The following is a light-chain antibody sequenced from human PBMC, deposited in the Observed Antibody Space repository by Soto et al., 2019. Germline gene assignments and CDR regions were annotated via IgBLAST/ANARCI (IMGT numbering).Light chain of an antibody. J-gene: IGLJ3*02. Sequence: QSALTQPPSASGSPGQSVTISCTGTSSDVGGYNYVSWYQQHPGKAPKLMIYEVTQRPSGVPDRFSGSKSGNTASLTVSGLLAEDEADYYCSSHAGINNVVFGGGTKVTVL. CDR2: EVT. CDR3: SSHAGINNVV. V-gene: IGLV2-8*01. CDR1: SSDVGGYNY.